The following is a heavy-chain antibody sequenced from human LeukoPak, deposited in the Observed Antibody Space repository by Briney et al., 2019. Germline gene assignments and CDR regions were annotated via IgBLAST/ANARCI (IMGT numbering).Heavy chain of an antibody. CDR2: TNPSSSTI. Sequence: GGSLRLSCVASGFTFSAYTMNWVRQAPGKGLEWISYTNPSSSTIYYAASVQGRFTISRDDAKNSLFLQLSSLRADDTAVYYCARSDCSGGACYSDYWGQGTLVTVSS. V-gene: IGHV3-48*04. CDR3: ARSDCSGGACYSDY. J-gene: IGHJ4*02. CDR1: GFTFSAYT. D-gene: IGHD2-15*01.